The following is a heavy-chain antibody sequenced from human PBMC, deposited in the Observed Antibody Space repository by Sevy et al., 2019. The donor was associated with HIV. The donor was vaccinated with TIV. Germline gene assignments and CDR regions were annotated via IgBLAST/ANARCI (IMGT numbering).Heavy chain of an antibody. J-gene: IGHJ4*02. CDR3: ARALSGSGSSFDY. CDR1: GFTVSSNY. CDR2: IYSGGST. Sequence: GGSLSLSCAASGFTVSSNYMSWVRQAPGKGLEWVSVIYSGGSTYYADSVKGRFTISRDNSKNTLYLQMNSLRAEDTAVYYCARALSGSGSSFDYWGQGTLVTVSS. D-gene: IGHD3-10*01. V-gene: IGHV3-53*01.